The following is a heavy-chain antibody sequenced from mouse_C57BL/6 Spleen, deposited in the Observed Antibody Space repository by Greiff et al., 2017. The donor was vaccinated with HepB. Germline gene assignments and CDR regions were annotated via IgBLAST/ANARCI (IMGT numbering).Heavy chain of an antibody. D-gene: IGHD1-3*01. CDR1: GYSITSGYD. J-gene: IGHJ1*03. CDR2: ISYSGST. Sequence: EVQLQQSGPGMVKPSQSLSLTCTVPGYSITSGYDWHWIRHFPGNKLEWMGYISYSGSTNYNPSLKSRISITHDTSKNHFFLKLNSVTTEDTATYYGASDNLDAWYFDVWATCTTVTVSS. V-gene: IGHV3-1*01. CDR3: ASDNLDAWYFDV.